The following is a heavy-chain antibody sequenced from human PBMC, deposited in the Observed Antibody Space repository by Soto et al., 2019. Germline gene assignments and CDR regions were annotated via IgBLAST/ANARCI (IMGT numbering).Heavy chain of an antibody. J-gene: IGHJ3*02. CDR2: INPSGGST. CDR3: CVDSSGDDAFEI. Sequence: ASVKVSCKASGYTFTSYYIHWVRQAPGQGLEWVGIINPSGGSTSYAQKFQGRVTMTRDTSTSTVYMELSSLRSEDTAVYYCCVDSSGDDAFEIWGQGTMVTVSS. D-gene: IGHD3-22*01. V-gene: IGHV1-46*01. CDR1: GYTFTSYY.